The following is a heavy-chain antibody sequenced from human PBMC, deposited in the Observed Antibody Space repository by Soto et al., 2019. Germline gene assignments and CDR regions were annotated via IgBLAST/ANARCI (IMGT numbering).Heavy chain of an antibody. D-gene: IGHD5-18*01. CDR2: IIPIFGTA. Sequence: SVKVSCKASGGTFSSYAISWVRQAPGQGLEWMGGIIPIFGTANYAQKFQGRVTITADESTSTAYMELSSLRSEDTAVYYCARESSYGYYYYYGMDVWGQGTTVTVSS. V-gene: IGHV1-69*13. CDR1: GGTFSSYA. J-gene: IGHJ6*02. CDR3: ARESSYGYYYYYGMDV.